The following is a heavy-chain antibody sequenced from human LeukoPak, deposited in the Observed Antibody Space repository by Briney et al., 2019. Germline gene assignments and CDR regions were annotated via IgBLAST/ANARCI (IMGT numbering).Heavy chain of an antibody. CDR3: ARDHNPHTMVVADDGLDI. CDR2: INPSGGST. J-gene: IGHJ3*02. CDR1: GYIFTSYY. D-gene: IGHD3-22*01. Sequence: ASVKVSCKASGYIFTSYYIQWVRQAPGQGLEWMGIINPSGGSTSYAQKFQGRVTMTRDTSTNTVYMDLSSLRSDDTAVYYCARDHNPHTMVVADDGLDIWGQGTMVTVSS. V-gene: IGHV1-46*01.